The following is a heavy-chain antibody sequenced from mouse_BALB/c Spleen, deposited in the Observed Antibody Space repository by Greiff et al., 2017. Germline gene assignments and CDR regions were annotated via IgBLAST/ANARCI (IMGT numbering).Heavy chain of an antibody. CDR3: ARDHYYGSSYFYAMDY. V-gene: IGHV5-6-3*01. CDR2: INSNGGST. J-gene: IGHJ4*01. D-gene: IGHD1-1*01. CDR1: GFTFSSYG. Sequence: EVQRVESGGGLVQPGGSLKLSCAASGFTFSSYGMSWVRQTPDKRLELVATINSNGGSTYYPDSVKGRFTISRDNAKNTLYLQMSSLKSEDTAMYYCARDHYYGSSYFYAMDYWGQGTSVTVSS.